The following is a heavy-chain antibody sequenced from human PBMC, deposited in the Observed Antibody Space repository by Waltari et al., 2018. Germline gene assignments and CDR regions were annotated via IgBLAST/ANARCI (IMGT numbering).Heavy chain of an antibody. CDR1: GGSFSGYY. CDR2: INHSGRT. J-gene: IGHJ4*02. V-gene: IGHV4-34*01. CDR3: RWEGRKRVTDY. D-gene: IGHD5-18*01. Sequence: QVQLQQWGAGLLKPSETLSLTCAVYGGSFSGYYWSWIRQPPGKGLEWIGEINHSGRTNNNPSRKSRVTISVDTSKNQFSLKLSSVTAADTAVYYCRWEGRKRVTDYWGQGTLVTVSS.